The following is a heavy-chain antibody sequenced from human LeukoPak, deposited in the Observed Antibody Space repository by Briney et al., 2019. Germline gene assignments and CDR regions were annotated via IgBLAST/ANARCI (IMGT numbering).Heavy chain of an antibody. CDR2: ISGSGVST. J-gene: IGHJ4*02. D-gene: IGHD1-7*01. Sequence: PGGSLRLSCAASGFTFHRHWMSWVHQAPGKGLEWVSAISGSGVSTYYADSVKGRFTVSRDNSKNTLYLQMSSLRAEDTAVYYCAKDERNWNYNLASQTYDWGQGTLVTVSS. V-gene: IGHV3-23*01. CDR1: GFTFHRHW. CDR3: AKDERNWNYNLASQTYD.